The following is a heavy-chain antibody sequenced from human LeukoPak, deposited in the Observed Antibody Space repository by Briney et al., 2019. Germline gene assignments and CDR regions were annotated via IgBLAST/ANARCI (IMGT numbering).Heavy chain of an antibody. V-gene: IGHV1-8*03. D-gene: IGHD2-2*01. CDR3: ARRARDCSRTSCFNYYYYTDV. CDR2: LNPNNGKT. J-gene: IGHJ6*03. CDR1: GYTFTNYD. Sequence: GASVKVSCKASGYTFTNYDINWVRQDTGQGLEWMGWLNPNNGKTGYAQKFQGRVTITRDTSISTAYMELSSLRSEDTAIYYCARRARDCSRTSCFNYYYYTDVWGKGTTVTVSS.